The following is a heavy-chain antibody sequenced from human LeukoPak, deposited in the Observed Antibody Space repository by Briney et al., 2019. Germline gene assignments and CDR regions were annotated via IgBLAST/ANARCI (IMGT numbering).Heavy chain of an antibody. J-gene: IGHJ4*02. D-gene: IGHD2-2*01. CDR3: ARRKRVVPAAIRGNPFDY. V-gene: IGHV4-4*07. CDR2: IHTSGST. CDR1: GVSISSYY. Sequence: PSETLSLTCTVSGVSISSYYWSWIRQPAGKGLEWIGRIHTSGSTNYNPSLKSRVTMSVDTSKNQFSLKLSSVTAADTAVYYCARRKRVVPAAIRGNPFDYWGQGTLVTVSS.